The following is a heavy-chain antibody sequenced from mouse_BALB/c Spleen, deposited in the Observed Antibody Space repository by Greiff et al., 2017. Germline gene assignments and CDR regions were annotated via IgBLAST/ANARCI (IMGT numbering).Heavy chain of an antibody. CDR1: GFSLSTYGIG. Sequence: QVTLKVSGPGILQPSQTLSLTCSFSGFSLSTYGIGVGWIRQPSGKGLEWLAHIWWNDNKYYNTALKSRLTISKDTSNNQVFLKIASVDTADTATYYCARIAEDYDDFAYWGQGTLVTVSA. CDR3: ARIAEDYDDFAY. V-gene: IGHV8-11*01. J-gene: IGHJ3*01. CDR2: IWWNDNK. D-gene: IGHD2-4*01.